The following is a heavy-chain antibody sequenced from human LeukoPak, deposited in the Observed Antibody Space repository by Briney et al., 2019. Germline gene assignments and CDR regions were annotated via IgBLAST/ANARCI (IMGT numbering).Heavy chain of an antibody. V-gene: IGHV4-59*01. Sequence: SETLSLTCTVSGGSISSYYWSWIRQPPGKGLEWIGHIHYSGSTNYNPSLKSRVTISVDTSKNQFSLKLSSVTAADTAVYYCARERRGYSYGYDYWGQGTLVTVSS. CDR2: IHYSGST. CDR1: GGSISSYY. J-gene: IGHJ4*02. D-gene: IGHD5-18*01. CDR3: ARERRGYSYGYDY.